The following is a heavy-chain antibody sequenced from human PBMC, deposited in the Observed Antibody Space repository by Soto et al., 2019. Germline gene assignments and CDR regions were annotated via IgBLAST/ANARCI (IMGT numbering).Heavy chain of an antibody. CDR1: GGSVSSGSYY. V-gene: IGHV4-61*01. CDR2: IYYSGST. CDR3: ARGVKWAAAGPKGWFDP. D-gene: IGHD6-13*01. J-gene: IGHJ5*02. Sequence: QVQLQESGPGLVKPSETLSLTCTVSGGSVSSGSYYWSWIRQPPGKGLEWIGYIYYSGSTNYNPALKIRVTISVDTSKNQFSLKLSSVTAADTAVYYCARGVKWAAAGPKGWFDPWGQGTLVTVSS.